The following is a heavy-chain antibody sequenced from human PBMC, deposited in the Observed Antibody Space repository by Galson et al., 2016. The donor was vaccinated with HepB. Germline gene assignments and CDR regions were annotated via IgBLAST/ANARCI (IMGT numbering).Heavy chain of an antibody. Sequence: SLRLSCAAAGFTISDYGIDWVRQPPGKGLEWVSGIGSSGRTCYTDSVKGRFTISRDNSKNTVFLQMNSLRAEDTAEYFCAVNMKRGTSDYWGQGTRVTVSS. V-gene: IGHV3-23*01. CDR2: IGSSGRT. CDR1: GFTISDYG. J-gene: IGHJ4*02. D-gene: IGHD1-1*01. CDR3: AVNMKRGTSDY.